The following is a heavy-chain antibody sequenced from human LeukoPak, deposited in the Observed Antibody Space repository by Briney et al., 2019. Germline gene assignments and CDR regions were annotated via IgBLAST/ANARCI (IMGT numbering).Heavy chain of an antibody. J-gene: IGHJ4*02. CDR3: ASFRDDYGGNRDY. Sequence: GGSLRLSCAASGFTFSSYGMHWVRQAPGKGLEWVSSISSSSSYIYYADSVKGRFTISRDNAKNSLYLQMNSLRAEDTAVYYCASFRDDYGGNRDYWGQGTLVTVSS. CDR1: GFTFSSYG. D-gene: IGHD4-23*01. CDR2: ISSSSSYI. V-gene: IGHV3-21*01.